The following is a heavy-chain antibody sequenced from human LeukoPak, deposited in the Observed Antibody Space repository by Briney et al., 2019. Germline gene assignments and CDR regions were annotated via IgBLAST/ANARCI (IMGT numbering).Heavy chain of an antibody. Sequence: GESLKISCKGSGSSFNTYWIGWVHQMPGKGLEWMGIIYPGDSDTRYSPSFQGQVTISADKSISTAYLQWSSLKASDTAMYYCARLWPWFVVVTAIGWFDPWGQGTLVTVSS. CDR3: ARLWPWFVVVTAIGWFDP. CDR2: IYPGDSDT. CDR1: GSSFNTYW. V-gene: IGHV5-51*07. J-gene: IGHJ5*02. D-gene: IGHD2-21*02.